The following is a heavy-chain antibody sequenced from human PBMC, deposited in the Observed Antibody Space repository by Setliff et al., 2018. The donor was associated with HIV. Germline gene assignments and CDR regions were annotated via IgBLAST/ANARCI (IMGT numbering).Heavy chain of an antibody. CDR1: GGSISSHY. Sequence: LSLTCTVSGGSISSHYWSWIRQPPGKGLEWIGSIYYSGSTNYNPSLKSRVTISVDTSKNQFSLKLSSVTAADTAVYYCARAPLEYSGYDYLRYFDYWGQGTLVTVSS. CDR2: IYYSGST. J-gene: IGHJ4*02. V-gene: IGHV4-59*11. CDR3: ARAPLEYSGYDYLRYFDY. D-gene: IGHD5-12*01.